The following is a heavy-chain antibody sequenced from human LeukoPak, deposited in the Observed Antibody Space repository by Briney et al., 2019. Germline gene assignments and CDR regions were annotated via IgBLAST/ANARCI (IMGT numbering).Heavy chain of an antibody. CDR2: IYYSEST. J-gene: IGHJ4*02. V-gene: IGHV4-59*01. D-gene: IGHD4-23*01. CDR3: ARYGGSNDY. CDR1: GVSNSSYY. Sequence: SETLFLTCTVSGVSNSSYYWSWIRQPPGKGLEWIGYIYYSESTKYNTSLKGRVTISVDTSKNQFCLKLSSVTAADTAVYYCARYGGSNDYWGQGTLVTVSS.